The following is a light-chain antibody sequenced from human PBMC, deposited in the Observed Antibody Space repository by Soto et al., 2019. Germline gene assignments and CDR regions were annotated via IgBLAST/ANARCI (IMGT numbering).Light chain of an antibody. V-gene: IGKV3-11*01. Sequence: EIVLTQSPATLSLSPGERATLSCRASQTIGTELGWYQQKPGQAPRLLIYDASGRATGIPARFSGSGSWTDFTLTISSLEPEDFAVYYCQQRSTWPITFGGGTKVEIK. CDR2: DAS. CDR3: QQRSTWPIT. J-gene: IGKJ4*01. CDR1: QTIGTE.